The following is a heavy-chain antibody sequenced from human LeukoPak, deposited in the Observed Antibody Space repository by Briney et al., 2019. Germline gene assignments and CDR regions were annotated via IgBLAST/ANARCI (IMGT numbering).Heavy chain of an antibody. CDR2: INHSGST. V-gene: IGHV4-34*01. D-gene: IGHD1-20*01. CDR1: GGSFSGYY. CDR3: ASNWNHYYGMDV. Sequence: SETLSLTCAVYGGSFSGYYWSWIRQPPGKGLEWIGEINHSGSTNYNPSLKSRVTISVDTSKNQFSLKLSSVTAADTAVYYCASNWNHYYGMDVWGQGTTVTVSS. J-gene: IGHJ6*02.